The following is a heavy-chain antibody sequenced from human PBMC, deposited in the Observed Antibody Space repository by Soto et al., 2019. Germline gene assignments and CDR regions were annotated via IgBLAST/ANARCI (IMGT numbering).Heavy chain of an antibody. Sequence: GGSLRLSCAASGFKFSDYWMSRVRQAPGKGLEWVSVIYSGGSTYYADSVKGRFTISRDNSKNTLYLQMNSLRAEDTAVYYCARGNTVSRTFDPWGQGTLVTVSS. CDR2: IYSGGST. CDR3: ARGNTVSRTFDP. CDR1: GFKFSDYW. D-gene: IGHD4-17*01. V-gene: IGHV3-53*01. J-gene: IGHJ5*02.